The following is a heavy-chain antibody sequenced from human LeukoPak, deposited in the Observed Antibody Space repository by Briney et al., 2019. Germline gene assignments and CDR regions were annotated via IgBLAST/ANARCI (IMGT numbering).Heavy chain of an antibody. CDR1: GYTLTELS. J-gene: IGHJ1*01. CDR2: FDPEDGET. V-gene: IGHV1-24*01. CDR3: ATVSYEDDYGDYVFQH. D-gene: IGHD4-17*01. Sequence: ASVKVSCKVSGYTLTELSMHWVRQAPGKGLEWMGGFDPEDGETIYAQKFQGRVTMTEDTSTDTAYMELSSLRSEGTAVYYCATVSYEDDYGDYVFQHWGQGTLVTVSS.